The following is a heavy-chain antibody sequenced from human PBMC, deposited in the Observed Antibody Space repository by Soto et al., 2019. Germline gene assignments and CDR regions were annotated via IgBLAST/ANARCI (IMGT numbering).Heavy chain of an antibody. Sequence: VKVSCKASGGTFSSYTISWVRQAPGQGLEWMGRIIPILGIANYAQKFQGRVTITADNSKDTLYLQMNSLTPADTAVYYCVGGSLLHWGQGTPVTVSS. CDR2: IIPILGIA. CDR3: VGGSLLH. V-gene: IGHV1-69*02. CDR1: GGTFSSYT. J-gene: IGHJ4*02. D-gene: IGHD3-10*01.